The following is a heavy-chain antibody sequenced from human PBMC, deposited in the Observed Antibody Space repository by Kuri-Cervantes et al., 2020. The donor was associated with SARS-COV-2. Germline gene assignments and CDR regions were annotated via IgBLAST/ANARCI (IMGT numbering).Heavy chain of an antibody. J-gene: IGHJ4*02. V-gene: IGHV4-34*01. CDR1: GGSFSAYY. CDR2: INHSGNT. CDR3: ARHYPPSSGYYSDYFDY. Sequence: SQTLSLTCAVCGGSFSAYYWSWIRQPPGKGLEWIGEINHSGNTNYNPSLKSRVTISVDTSKNQFSLKLSSVTAADTAVYYCARHYPPSSGYYSDYFDYWGQGTLVT. D-gene: IGHD3-22*01.